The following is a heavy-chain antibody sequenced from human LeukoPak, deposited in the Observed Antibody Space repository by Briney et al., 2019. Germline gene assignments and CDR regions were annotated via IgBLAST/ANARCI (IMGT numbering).Heavy chain of an antibody. CDR2: INPSGGNT. J-gene: IGHJ5*02. D-gene: IGHD3-9*01. CDR1: GGTFSSYA. Sequence: GASVKVSCKASGGTFSSYAISWVRQAPGQGLEWMGIINPSGGNTNYAQKFQGRVTMTRDMSTSTVYMELSSLRSEDTAVYYCARGPDYDILTGYYTDNWLDPWGQGTLVTVSS. V-gene: IGHV1-46*01. CDR3: ARGPDYDILTGYYTDNWLDP.